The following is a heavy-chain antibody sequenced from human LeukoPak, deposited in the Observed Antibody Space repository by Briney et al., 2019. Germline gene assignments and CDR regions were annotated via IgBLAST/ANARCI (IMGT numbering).Heavy chain of an antibody. CDR3: ASAPSSSWHNFGS. Sequence: GRSLRLSCVASGFTFSDYPMHWVRQAPAKGLEWVTIISDGGSQKYYAGSVKGRFTNSRDDSKNTVYLQMNSLRPEDTGLYYCASAPSSSWHNFGSWGQGTLVTVSS. D-gene: IGHD6-13*01. V-gene: IGHV3-30*04. J-gene: IGHJ4*02. CDR1: GFTFSDYP. CDR2: ISDGGSQK.